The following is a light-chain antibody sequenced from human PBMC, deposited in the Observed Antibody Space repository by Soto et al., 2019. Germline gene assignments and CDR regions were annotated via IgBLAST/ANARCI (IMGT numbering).Light chain of an antibody. Sequence: QLVLTQSPSASASLGASVKLTCTLSSGHSNYALAWHQQPPEKGPRYLMKLNRDGSPSKGDGIPNRFSGSSSGAERYLTISSLQAEDEADYYCQTWGSGIVIFGGGTKLTVL. J-gene: IGLJ2*01. CDR2: LNRDGSP. CDR3: QTWGSGIVI. V-gene: IGLV4-69*01. CDR1: SGHSNYA.